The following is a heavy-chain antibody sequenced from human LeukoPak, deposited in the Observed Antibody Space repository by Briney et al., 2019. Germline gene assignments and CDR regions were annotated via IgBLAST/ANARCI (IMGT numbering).Heavy chain of an antibody. J-gene: IGHJ4*02. CDR2: IYPGDSDT. Sequence: GESLKISCKGSGYSFTSYWIGWVRQMPGKGLEWMGIIYPGDSDTRYSPSFQGQVTISADKSISTAYLQWSSLKASDTAMYYCARQRVEMATKYYFDYWGQGTLVTVSS. CDR1: GYSFTSYW. CDR3: ARQRVEMATKYYFDY. V-gene: IGHV5-51*01. D-gene: IGHD5-24*01.